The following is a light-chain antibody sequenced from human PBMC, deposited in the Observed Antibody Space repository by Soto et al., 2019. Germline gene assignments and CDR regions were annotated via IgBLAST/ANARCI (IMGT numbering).Light chain of an antibody. CDR3: QSYDSSLSALYV. CDR1: SSNIGAGYE. CDR2: GNN. J-gene: IGLJ1*01. V-gene: IGLV1-40*01. Sequence: QSVLTQPPSVSGAPGQRVTISCTGSSSNIGAGYEVHWYQQLPGTAPKLLIYGNNNRTSGVPDRFSGSKSGTSASLAITGLQAEDEADYYCQSYDSSLSALYVFGTGTKVTVL.